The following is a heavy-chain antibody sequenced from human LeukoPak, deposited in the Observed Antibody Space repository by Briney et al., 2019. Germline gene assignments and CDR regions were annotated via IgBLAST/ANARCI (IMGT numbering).Heavy chain of an antibody. CDR2: IYYSGST. V-gene: IGHV4-39*01. CDR1: GFIFSSYA. J-gene: IGHJ4*02. Sequence: PGGSLRLSCAASGFIFSSYAMSWVRQPPGKGLEWIGSIYYSGSTHYNPSLKSRVTISVDTSKNQFALKLTSVTAADTAVYYCARQPYGTYCGGDCYQPYYFDYWGQGTLATVSS. D-gene: IGHD2-21*02. CDR3: ARQPYGTYCGGDCYQPYYFDY.